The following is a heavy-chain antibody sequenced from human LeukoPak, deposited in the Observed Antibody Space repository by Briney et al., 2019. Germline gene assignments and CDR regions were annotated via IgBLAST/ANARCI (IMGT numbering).Heavy chain of an antibody. CDR2: IYGSTSA. J-gene: IGHJ4*02. D-gene: IGHD4-17*01. V-gene: IGHV3-66*01. Sequence: GGSLRLSCAASGFTVSSNYINWVRQAPGKGLEWVSLIYGSTSADYADSVKGRFTISRDTSMHTVYLQMNSLRAEDTAVYYCARLNFGDDYWGQGTLVTVSS. CDR1: GFTVSSNY. CDR3: ARLNFGDDY.